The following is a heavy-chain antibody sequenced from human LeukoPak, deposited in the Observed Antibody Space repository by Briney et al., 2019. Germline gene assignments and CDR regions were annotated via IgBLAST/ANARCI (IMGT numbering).Heavy chain of an antibody. Sequence: SETLSLTCTVSGGSSSSYYWSWIRQPPGKGLVWIGYIYYSGSTNYNPSLKSRVTISVDTSKNQFSLKLSSVTAADTAVYYCARVVWLRYFDNWFDPWGQGTLVTVSS. J-gene: IGHJ5*02. V-gene: IGHV4-59*01. CDR3: ARVVWLRYFDNWFDP. CDR1: GGSSSSYY. CDR2: IYYSGST. D-gene: IGHD3-9*01.